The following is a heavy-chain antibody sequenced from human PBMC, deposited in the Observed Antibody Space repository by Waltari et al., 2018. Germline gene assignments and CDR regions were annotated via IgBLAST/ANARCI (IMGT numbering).Heavy chain of an antibody. Sequence: EVQLLESGGGLVQPGGSLSLSCTASGLPFNYFAIWVRQAPGKGLEWVSAISGGGDITKYADSVKGRFTISRDNSQNTLYLQMNSLRAEDTAVYYCARRYCRGGSCYQWFDYWGQGTLVTVSS. CDR2: ISGGGDIT. CDR3: ARRYCRGGSCYQWFDY. J-gene: IGHJ4*02. V-gene: IGHV3-23*01. CDR1: GLPFNYFA. D-gene: IGHD2-15*01.